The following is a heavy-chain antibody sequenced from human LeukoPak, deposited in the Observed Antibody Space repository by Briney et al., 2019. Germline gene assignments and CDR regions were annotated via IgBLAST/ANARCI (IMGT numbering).Heavy chain of an antibody. CDR1: GFTLTNYG. Sequence: GGSLTLSCTASGFTLTNYGMHWVRQAPGKGLEWVSFIRFDGSNRYYADSVKGRFTISRDTSKSTLYLQMDRLRSNDTAVYFCARETSGGSYYDLWGRGTLVTVSS. CDR2: IRFDGSNR. V-gene: IGHV3-30*02. J-gene: IGHJ2*01. CDR3: ARETSGGSYYDL. D-gene: IGHD1-26*01.